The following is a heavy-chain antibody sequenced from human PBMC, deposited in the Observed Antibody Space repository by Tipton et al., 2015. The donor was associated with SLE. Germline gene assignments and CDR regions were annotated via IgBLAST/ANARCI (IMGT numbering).Heavy chain of an antibody. CDR1: PGSMNSHDDY. Sequence: PGLVKPSETLSLNCSVSPGSMNSHDDYWGWIRQTPEKGLEWIGGVSPGGNTHHNPSLKSRITVSLDTSRNEFSLRLTSVTAADTAVYYCARSPGTARAEYFHHWGQGTLVTVSS. CDR2: VSPGGNT. V-gene: IGHV4-39*07. CDR3: ARSPGTARAEYFHH. J-gene: IGHJ1*01. D-gene: IGHD1-14*01.